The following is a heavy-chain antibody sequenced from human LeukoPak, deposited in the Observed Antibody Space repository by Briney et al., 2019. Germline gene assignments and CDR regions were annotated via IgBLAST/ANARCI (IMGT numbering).Heavy chain of an antibody. Sequence: GGSLRLSCAASGFSVINAWMSWVRQAPGQGLEWVVRIKSRADGGTIGSASPGEGRLSISSDDSEKSLYLKMNTMQIEDKAVYYCLISPGRWGQGTLVTVSS. V-gene: IGHV3-15*05. J-gene: IGHJ4*02. D-gene: IGHD1-26*01. CDR1: GFSVINAW. CDR3: LISPGR. CDR2: IKSRADGGTI.